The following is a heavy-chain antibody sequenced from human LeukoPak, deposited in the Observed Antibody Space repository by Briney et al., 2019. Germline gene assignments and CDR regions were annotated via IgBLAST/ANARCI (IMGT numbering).Heavy chain of an antibody. V-gene: IGHV3-7*01. CDR2: IKHDGSEK. Sequence: GGSLRLSCAASGFTFSSYAMSWVRQAPGKGLEWVANIKHDGSEKYYVDSVRGRFTISRDNTKNSLYLQMNSLRAEDTAVYYCARGILTGLDYFDYWGQGTLVTVSS. J-gene: IGHJ4*02. D-gene: IGHD3-9*01. CDR3: ARGILTGLDYFDY. CDR1: GFTFSSYA.